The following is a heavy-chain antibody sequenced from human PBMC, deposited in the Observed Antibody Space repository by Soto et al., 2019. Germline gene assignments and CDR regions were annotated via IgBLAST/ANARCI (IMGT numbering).Heavy chain of an antibody. J-gene: IGHJ3*02. CDR1: GGTFSSYA. CDR2: IIPICGTA. D-gene: IGHD1-7*01. V-gene: IGHV1-69*12. CDR3: ASTSTGTTLMGDAFDI. Sequence: QVQLVQSGAEVKKPGSSVKVSCKASGGTFSSYAISWVRQAPGQGLEWMGGIIPICGTANYAQKFQGRVTITADESTSPAYMELSSLRSEDTAVYYCASTSTGTTLMGDAFDIWGQGTMVTVSS.